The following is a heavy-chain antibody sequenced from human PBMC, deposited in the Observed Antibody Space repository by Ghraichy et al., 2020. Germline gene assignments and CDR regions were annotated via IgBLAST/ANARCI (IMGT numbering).Heavy chain of an antibody. J-gene: IGHJ5*02. V-gene: IGHV4-34*01. CDR2: INHSGST. CDR3: ARGPPYYDFWSGSSIHDNWFDP. D-gene: IGHD3-3*01. CDR1: GGSFSGYY. Sequence: SETLSLTCAVYGGSFSGYYWSWIRQPPGKGLEWIGEINHSGSTNYNPSLKSRVTISVDTSKNQFSLKLSSVTAADTAVYYCARGPPYYDFWSGSSIHDNWFDPWGQGTLVTVSS.